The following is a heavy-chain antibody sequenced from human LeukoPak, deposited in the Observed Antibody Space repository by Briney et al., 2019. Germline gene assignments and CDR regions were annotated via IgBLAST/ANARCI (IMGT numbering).Heavy chain of an antibody. CDR2: ISSSSSTI. J-gene: IGHJ4*02. CDR3: ARDYYGDPLDY. CDR1: GFTFSSYS. D-gene: IGHD2-21*01. Sequence: GGSLRLSCAASGFTFSSYSMNWVRQAPGKGLEWVSYISSSSSTIYYADSEKGRFTTSRDNAKNSLYLQMNSLRAEDTAVYYCARDYYGDPLDYWGQGTLVTVSS. V-gene: IGHV3-48*01.